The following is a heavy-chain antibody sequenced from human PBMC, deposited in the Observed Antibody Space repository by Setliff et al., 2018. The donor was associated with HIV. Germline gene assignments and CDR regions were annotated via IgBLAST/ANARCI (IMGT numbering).Heavy chain of an antibody. J-gene: IGHJ4*02. CDR2: IFRAGNA. Sequence: PSETLSLTCTVSGGSISSGAYLWAWIRQPAGKGLEWIGRIFRAGNATYSPSLKSRVTISVDTSKSQFFLMLSSVTAADTAVYYCARASSDIPGVDSNYFDDWGQGTLVTVSS. CDR1: GGSISSGAYL. V-gene: IGHV4-61*02. CDR3: ARASSDIPGVDSNYFDD. D-gene: IGHD2-2*01.